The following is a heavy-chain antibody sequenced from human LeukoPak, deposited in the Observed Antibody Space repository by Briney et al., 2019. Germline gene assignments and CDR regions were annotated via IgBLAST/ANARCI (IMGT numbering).Heavy chain of an antibody. J-gene: IGHJ2*01. D-gene: IGHD2-8*02. V-gene: IGHV4-34*01. CDR2: INHSGST. CDR1: GGSISSYY. CDR3: AREKGYWPDWYFDL. Sequence: SETLSLTCTVSGGSISSYYWSWIRQPPGKGLEWIGEINHSGSTNYNPSLKSRVTISVDTSKNQFSLKLNSVTAADTAVYYCAREKGYWPDWYFDLWGRGTLVTVSS.